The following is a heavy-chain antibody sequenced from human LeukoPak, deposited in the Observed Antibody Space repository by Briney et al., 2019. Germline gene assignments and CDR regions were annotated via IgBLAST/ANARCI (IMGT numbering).Heavy chain of an antibody. D-gene: IGHD3-16*01. CDR3: ATYTHWVAGDV. J-gene: IGHJ6*02. Sequence: GGSLRLSCAVSGITLSNYGMSWVRQAPGKGLEWVAGLSGSGGGTNYADSVQGRFTISRDNPKNTLYLQMNSLRAEDTAVYFCATYTHWVAGDVWGQGTTVTVSS. CDR1: GITLSNYG. V-gene: IGHV3-23*01. CDR2: LSGSGGGT.